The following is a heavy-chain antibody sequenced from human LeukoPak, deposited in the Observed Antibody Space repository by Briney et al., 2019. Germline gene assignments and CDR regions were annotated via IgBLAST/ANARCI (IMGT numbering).Heavy chain of an antibody. J-gene: IGHJ6*02. CDR1: GFTVSSNY. CDR3: AKEGYGDYVTFFYYYYGMDV. CDR2: IYSGGST. D-gene: IGHD4-17*01. Sequence: GGSLRLSCAASGFTVSSNYMSWVRQAPGKGLEWVSVIYSGGSTYYADSVKGRFTISRDNSKNTLYLQMNSLRAEDTAVYYCAKEGYGDYVTFFYYYYGMDVWGQGTTVTVSS. V-gene: IGHV3-53*01.